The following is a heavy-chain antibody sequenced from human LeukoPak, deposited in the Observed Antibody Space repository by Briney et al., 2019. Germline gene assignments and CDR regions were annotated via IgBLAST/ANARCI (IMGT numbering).Heavy chain of an antibody. Sequence: ASVKVSCKPSGYSFTGFGVTWVRQAPGQGLEWMGWIGPYSDDTYYAHKFQGRVTVTADTATTTAYLELRSLRSDDTAVYYCARDLNGAYDWGQGTLVTVSS. CDR3: ARDLNGAYD. CDR1: GYSFTGFG. D-gene: IGHD3-16*01. CDR2: IGPYSDDT. J-gene: IGHJ4*02. V-gene: IGHV1-18*01.